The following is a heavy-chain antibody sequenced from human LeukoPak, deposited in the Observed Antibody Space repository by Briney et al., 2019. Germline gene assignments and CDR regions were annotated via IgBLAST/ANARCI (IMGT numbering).Heavy chain of an antibody. D-gene: IGHD5-24*01. J-gene: IGHJ4*02. CDR1: GFTFSDFG. CDR3: AERRDDNYFDY. Sequence: GGSLRLSCAASGFTFSDFGMHWVRQAPGKGLEWVAFIRYDGTDKNYADSVKGRFTISRDNSKNTLYLQMNSLRAEDTAVFYCAERRDDNYFDYWGQGALVTVSS. V-gene: IGHV3-30*02. CDR2: IRYDGTDK.